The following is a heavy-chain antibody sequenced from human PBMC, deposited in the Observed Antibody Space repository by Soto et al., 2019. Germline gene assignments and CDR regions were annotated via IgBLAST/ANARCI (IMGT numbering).Heavy chain of an antibody. CDR3: ATMGTPATGLYFFDY. D-gene: IGHD2-15*01. V-gene: IGHV4-30-4*01. J-gene: IGHJ4*02. Sequence: SETLSLTCTVSGGSISSGNYYWSWIRQPPGKGLEWIGFISYSGSTYYSTSLKSRVTISVDTSKSQFSLNLSFVTAADTAVYYCATMGTPATGLYFFDYWGQGSLVTVSS. CDR2: ISYSGST. CDR1: GGSISSGNYY.